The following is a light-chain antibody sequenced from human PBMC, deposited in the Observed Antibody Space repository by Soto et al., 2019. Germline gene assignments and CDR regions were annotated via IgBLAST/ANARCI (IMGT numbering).Light chain of an antibody. J-gene: IGLJ1*01. CDR1: SGDVGSYNL. V-gene: IGLV2-23*02. CDR3: CSYAGSSTFEV. Sequence: QSALTQPASVSGSPGQSITISCTGTSGDVGSYNLVSWYQQHPGKAPKLMIYEVSKRPSGVSNRFSGSKSGNTASLTISGLQAEDEADYYCCSYAGSSTFEVFGTGTKVTVL. CDR2: EVS.